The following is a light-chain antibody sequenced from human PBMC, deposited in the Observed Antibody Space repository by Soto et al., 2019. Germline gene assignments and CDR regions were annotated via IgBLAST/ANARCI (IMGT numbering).Light chain of an antibody. V-gene: IGKV2-28*01. CDR2: LGS. Sequence: DIVMTQSPLSLPVTPGEPASISCRSSQSLLQSNGYNYLDWYLQKPGQSPRLLIYLGSNRASGVPDRFSGSGSGTDFTLKISRVEAADVGVYYCMQALQTPPTFGGGTKVEIK. CDR3: MQALQTPPT. CDR1: QSLLQSNGYNY. J-gene: IGKJ4*01.